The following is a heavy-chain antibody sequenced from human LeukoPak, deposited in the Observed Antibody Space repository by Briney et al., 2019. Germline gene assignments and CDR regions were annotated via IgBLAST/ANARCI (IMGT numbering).Heavy chain of an antibody. CDR1: GYTFTSYY. J-gene: IGHJ4*02. D-gene: IGHD3-10*01. CDR2: INPSGGST. Sequence: ASVKVSCKASGYTFTSYYMHWVRQAPGQGLEWMGIINPSGGSTSYAQKFQGRVTMTGDTSTSTVYMELSSLRSEDTAVYYCARLAMETMVRGVIVSDEDYWGQGTLVTVSS. V-gene: IGHV1-46*01. CDR3: ARLAMETMVRGVIVSDEDY.